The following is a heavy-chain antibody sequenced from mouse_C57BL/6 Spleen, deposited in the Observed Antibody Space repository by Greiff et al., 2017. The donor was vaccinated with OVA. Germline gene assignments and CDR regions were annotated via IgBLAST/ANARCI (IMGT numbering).Heavy chain of an antibody. Sequence: VQLQQSGAELVKPGASVKLSCKASGYTFTSYWMQWVKQRPGQGLEWIGEIDPSDGYTNYNQKFKGKATLTADTSSSTAYMQRSSLTSEDSAVYYCAESLLAAAWFAYWGQGTLVTVSA. CDR2: IDPSDGYT. CDR1: GYTFTSYW. CDR3: AESLLAAAWFAY. J-gene: IGHJ3*01. V-gene: IGHV1-50*01.